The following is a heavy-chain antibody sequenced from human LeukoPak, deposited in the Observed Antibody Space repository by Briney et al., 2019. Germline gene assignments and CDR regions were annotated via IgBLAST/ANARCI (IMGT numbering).Heavy chain of an antibody. Sequence: ASVTVSCQASGGTFRNFAIRWVRQAPGQGLEWMGGSIPRLGTTNYPHKFQGRVTITADKSTSTAYMELSSLRTEDTAVYYCARFPITDYSSKWYIEWFDPWGQGTLVTVSS. D-gene: IGHD6-13*01. CDR2: SIPRLGTT. J-gene: IGHJ5*02. CDR1: GGTFRNFA. V-gene: IGHV1-69*06. CDR3: ARFPITDYSSKWYIEWFDP.